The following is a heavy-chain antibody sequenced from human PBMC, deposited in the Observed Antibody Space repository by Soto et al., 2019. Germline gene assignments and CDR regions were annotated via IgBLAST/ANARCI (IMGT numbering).Heavy chain of an antibody. V-gene: IGHV4-59*08. CDR3: VRQGIGAQHGLVDV. D-gene: IGHD3-10*01. CDR1: RESTSTHS. CDR2: IYEGGST. J-gene: IGHJ6*02. Sequence: TVCRESTSTHSWRCIRKNPGKGLEWIGYIYEGGSTGYNPSLESRVTISLDTSTNQLSLKLRSVTAADTAVYYCVRQGIGAQHGLVDVWGQGTTVTVSS.